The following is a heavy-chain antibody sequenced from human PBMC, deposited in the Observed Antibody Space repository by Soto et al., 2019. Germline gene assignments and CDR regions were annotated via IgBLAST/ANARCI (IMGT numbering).Heavy chain of an antibody. CDR1: GGTIRSYY. D-gene: IGHD1-26*01. Sequence: PSQTLSLTCTVSGGTIRSYYWSWIRQPPGKGLEWIGYIYYTGSANYNPSLKSRVTISVDTSKNQFSLRLSSVTAADTAVYYCVKGGSSKFDPWGLGTLVTVSS. CDR3: VKGGSSKFDP. CDR2: IYYTGSA. V-gene: IGHV4-59*01. J-gene: IGHJ5*02.